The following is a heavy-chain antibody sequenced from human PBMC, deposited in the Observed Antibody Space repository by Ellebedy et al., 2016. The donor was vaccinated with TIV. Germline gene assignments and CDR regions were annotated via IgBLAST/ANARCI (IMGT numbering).Heavy chain of an antibody. J-gene: IGHJ4*02. CDR1: GFTFSSYE. Sequence: GESLKISCAASGFTFSSYEMNWVRQAPGKGLEWVSYISSSGSTVYYADSVKGRFTISRDNAKNSLHPQMNSLRAEDTAVYYCARLGYSYGDYYFDYWGQGTLVTVSS. CDR3: ARLGYSYGDYYFDY. V-gene: IGHV3-48*03. CDR2: ISSSGSTV. D-gene: IGHD5-18*01.